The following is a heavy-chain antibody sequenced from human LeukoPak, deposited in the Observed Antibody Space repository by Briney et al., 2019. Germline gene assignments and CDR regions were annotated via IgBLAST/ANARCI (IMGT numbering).Heavy chain of an antibody. V-gene: IGHV4-34*01. CDR3: ARDVDYYDSSGYQY. CDR1: GGSFGGYY. J-gene: IGHJ4*02. Sequence: PSETLSLTCAVYGGSFGGYYWSWIRQPPGKGLEWIGEINHSGSTNYNPSLKSRVTISVDTSKNQFSLKLSSVTAADTAVYYCARDVDYYDSSGYQYWGQGTLVTVSS. CDR2: INHSGST. D-gene: IGHD3-22*01.